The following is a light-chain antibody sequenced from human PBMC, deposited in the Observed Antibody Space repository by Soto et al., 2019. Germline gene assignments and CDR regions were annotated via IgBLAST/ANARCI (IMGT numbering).Light chain of an antibody. CDR2: EVS. CDR1: SSDVGGYNY. Sequence: QSALTQPASVSGSPGQSITISCTGTSSDVGGYNYVSWCQQHPGKAPKLMIYEVSNRPSGVSNPFSGSKSGNTASLTISGLQAEDEADYYCSSYTSSSTLVFGGGTKVTVL. V-gene: IGLV2-14*01. J-gene: IGLJ3*02. CDR3: SSYTSSSTLV.